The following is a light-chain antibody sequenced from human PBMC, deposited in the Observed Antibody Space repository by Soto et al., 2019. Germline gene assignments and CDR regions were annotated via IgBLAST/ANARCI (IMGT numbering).Light chain of an antibody. CDR3: NSYTSSSTYV. Sequence: SALTQPPSASGTPGQTVSISCSGSRSNIGKNFVSWYRQVPGTAPKVLIHSTDQRPAGVPDRFSGSKSGTSASLAISGLQSEDEADYYCNSYTSSSTYVVGNRTKVTVL. CDR1: RSNIGKNF. CDR2: STD. V-gene: IGLV1-44*01. J-gene: IGLJ1*01.